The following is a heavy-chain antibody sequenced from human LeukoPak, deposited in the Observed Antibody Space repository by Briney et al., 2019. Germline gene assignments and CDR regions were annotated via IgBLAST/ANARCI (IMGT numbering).Heavy chain of an antibody. Sequence: SETLSLTCTVSGGSISSSSYYWGWIRQPPGKGLEWIGSIYYSGSTYYNPSLKSRVTISVDTSKNQFSLKLSSVTAAVTAVYYCAGYGDYPHYYFDYWGQGTLVTVSS. CDR1: GGSISSSSYY. V-gene: IGHV4-39*01. J-gene: IGHJ4*02. CDR3: AGYGDYPHYYFDY. CDR2: IYYSGST. D-gene: IGHD4-17*01.